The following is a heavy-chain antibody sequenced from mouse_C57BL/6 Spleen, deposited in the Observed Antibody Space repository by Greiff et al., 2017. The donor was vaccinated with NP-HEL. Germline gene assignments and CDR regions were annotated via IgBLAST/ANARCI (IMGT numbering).Heavy chain of an antibody. J-gene: IGHJ3*01. V-gene: IGHV14-4*01. CDR2: IDPENGDT. Sequence: EAQLQQSGAELVRPGASVKLSCTASGFNIKDDYMHWVKQRPEQGLEWIGWIDPENGDTEYASKFQGKATITADTSSNTAYLQLSRLTSEDTAVYYCTRSDYASWFAYWGQGTRVTVSA. D-gene: IGHD2-4*01. CDR3: TRSDYASWFAY. CDR1: GFNIKDDY.